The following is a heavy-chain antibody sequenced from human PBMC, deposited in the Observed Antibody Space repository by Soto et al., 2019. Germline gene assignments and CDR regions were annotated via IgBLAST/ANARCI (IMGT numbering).Heavy chain of an antibody. CDR1: GYTFTSYD. CDR2: MNPNSGNT. V-gene: IGHV1-8*01. J-gene: IGHJ4*02. Sequence: GASVKVSCKASGYTFTSYDINWVRQATGQGLEWMGWMNPNSGNTGYAQKFQGRVTMTRNTSISTAYMELSSLRSEDTAVYYCARGHIVATQWLVRPDYWGQGTLVTVSS. CDR3: ARGHIVATQWLVRPDY. D-gene: IGHD5-12*01.